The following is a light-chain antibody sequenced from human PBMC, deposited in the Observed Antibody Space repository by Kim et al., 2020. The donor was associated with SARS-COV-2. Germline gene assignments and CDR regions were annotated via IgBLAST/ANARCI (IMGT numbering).Light chain of an antibody. J-gene: IGKJ1*01. CDR3: QHYNNAPRT. CDR2: AAS. CDR1: QGVNIY. Sequence: DIQMTQSPSSLSASVGDRVTITCRASQGVNIYLAWYQQKPGKVPKLLIFAASTLQSGVPSRFSGSGSGTDFSLTISSLQPEDVASYYCQHYNNAPRTFGQGTKVDIK. V-gene: IGKV1-27*01.